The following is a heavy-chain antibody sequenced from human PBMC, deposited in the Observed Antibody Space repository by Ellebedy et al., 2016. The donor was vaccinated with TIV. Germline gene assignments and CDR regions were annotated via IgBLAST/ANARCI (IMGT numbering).Heavy chain of an antibody. CDR2: ISSGGRKK. V-gene: IGHV3-30*04. Sequence: GESLKISXAASGLSFRTSAMHWVRQAPGKGLDWVAVISSGGRKKYYTDSVEGRFTISRDNSKNTLYLQMNSLRAEETAVYLCASGPRSDYYDTSGYYYPFYYWGQGTLVTVSS. D-gene: IGHD3-22*01. CDR1: GLSFRTSA. CDR3: ASGPRSDYYDTSGYYYPFYY. J-gene: IGHJ4*02.